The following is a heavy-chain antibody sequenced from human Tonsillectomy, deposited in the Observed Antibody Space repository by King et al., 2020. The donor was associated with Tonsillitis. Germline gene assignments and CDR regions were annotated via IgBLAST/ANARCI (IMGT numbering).Heavy chain of an antibody. D-gene: IGHD3-3*01. CDR2: IYYNGRT. V-gene: IGHV4-59*01. CDR3: AAQTYYDFWSGYNFDY. CDR1: GRSISSYY. Sequence: VQLQESGPGLLKPSETLSLTCTVSGRSISSYYWSWIRQPPGKGLELIGCIYYNGRTNYNPSLKSRVTISVDTSKNQISLKLSSVTSADTALYYCAAQTYYDFWSGYNFDYWGQGTLVTVSS. J-gene: IGHJ4*02.